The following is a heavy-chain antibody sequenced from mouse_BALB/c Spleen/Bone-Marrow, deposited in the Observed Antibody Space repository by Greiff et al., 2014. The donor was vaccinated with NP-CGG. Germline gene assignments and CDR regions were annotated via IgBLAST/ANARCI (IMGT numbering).Heavy chain of an antibody. J-gene: IGHJ3*01. CDR3: VCGNYYLAY. CDR2: INPSTGYT. V-gene: IGHV1-7*01. CDR1: GYTFTRYW. Sequence: VQLVESGAEPAKPGASVKMSCKASGYTFTRYWMHWVKQRPGQGLEWIGYINPSTGYTEYNQKFKDKATLTADKSSSTAYMQLSSLTSEDSAVYYCVCGNYYLAYWGQGTLVTVPA. D-gene: IGHD2-1*01.